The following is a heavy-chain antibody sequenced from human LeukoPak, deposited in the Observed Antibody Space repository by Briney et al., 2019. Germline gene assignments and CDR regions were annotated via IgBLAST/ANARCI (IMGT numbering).Heavy chain of an antibody. CDR2: MNLKSGNK. CDR1: GYTFTSYD. Sequence: ASVKVFCKASGYTFTSYDINWVRQATGQGLAWMGGMNLKSGNKGYAQKFQGRVTMTRYTSLSTAYMELSSLRSEDTAVYYCARSGYCSSTSCYLDAFDIWGQGTMVTVSS. V-gene: IGHV1-8*01. J-gene: IGHJ3*02. CDR3: ARSGYCSSTSCYLDAFDI. D-gene: IGHD2-2*01.